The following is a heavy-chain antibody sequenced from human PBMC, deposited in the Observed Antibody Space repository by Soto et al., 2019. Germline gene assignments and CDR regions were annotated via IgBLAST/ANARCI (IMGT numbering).Heavy chain of an antibody. D-gene: IGHD4-17*01. CDR1: GGSISSGAYY. CDR3: AREGYGGTLGFDY. Sequence: QVQLQESGPGLVKPSQTLSLTCTVSGGSISSGAYYWSWIRQPPGKGLEWIGYIFDSGSTYYNPSLKSLVTISVDPSKNQFSLKLSSVTAADTAVYYWAREGYGGTLGFDYWGQGTLVTVSS. J-gene: IGHJ4*02. V-gene: IGHV4-30-4*01. CDR2: IFDSGST.